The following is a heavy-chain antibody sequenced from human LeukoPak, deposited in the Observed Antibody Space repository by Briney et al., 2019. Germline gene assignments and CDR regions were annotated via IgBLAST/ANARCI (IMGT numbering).Heavy chain of an antibody. Sequence: GGSLRLSCAASGFTFSDHCMDWVRQAPGKGLEWVGRTRNKANSYTTEYAASVKGRFTISRDDSKKSLYLQMNSLKTEDTAVYYCARGEGRYYDILTGYYLWGQGTLVTVSS. J-gene: IGHJ5*02. CDR3: ARGEGRYYDILTGYYL. D-gene: IGHD3-9*01. CDR2: TRNKANSYTT. V-gene: IGHV3-72*01. CDR1: GFTFSDHC.